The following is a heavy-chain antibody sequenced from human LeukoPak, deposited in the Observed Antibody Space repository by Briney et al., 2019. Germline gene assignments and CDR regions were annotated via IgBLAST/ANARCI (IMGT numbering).Heavy chain of an antibody. Sequence: GSLRLSCAASGFTFSNYVMIWVRQAPGKGLEWVSAISGSGGSTYYADSVKGRFTISRDNSKNTLYLQMNSLRAEDTAVYYCAKDGGEYYDILTGYYPRLYYMDVWGKGTTVTISS. CDR3: AKDGGEYYDILTGYYPRLYYMDV. J-gene: IGHJ6*03. D-gene: IGHD3-9*01. CDR1: GFTFSNYV. V-gene: IGHV3-23*01. CDR2: ISGSGGST.